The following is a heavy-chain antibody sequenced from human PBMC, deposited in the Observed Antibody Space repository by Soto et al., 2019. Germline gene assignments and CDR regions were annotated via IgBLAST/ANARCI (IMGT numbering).Heavy chain of an antibody. V-gene: IGHV4-39*01. CDR2: IYYSGST. Sequence: PSETLSLTCTVSGGSISSSSYYWGWIRQPPGKGLEWIGSIYYSGSTYYNPSLKSRVTISVNTSKNQFSLKLSSVTAADTAVYYRARQGTSYYDSSGYYYHYYYGMDVWGQGTTVTVSS. CDR3: ARQGTSYYDSSGYYYHYYYGMDV. CDR1: GGSISSSSYY. D-gene: IGHD3-22*01. J-gene: IGHJ6*02.